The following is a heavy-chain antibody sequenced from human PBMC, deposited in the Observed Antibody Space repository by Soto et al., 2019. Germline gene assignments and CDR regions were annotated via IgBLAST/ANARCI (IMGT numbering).Heavy chain of an antibody. D-gene: IGHD2-15*01. J-gene: IGHJ6*02. CDR2: IYPGDSDT. V-gene: IGHV5-51*01. CDR3: ARLRGSAGWYGMDV. CDR1: GYSFTTYW. Sequence: PGESLKISCTGSGYSFTTYWIAWVRQMPGKGLEWMGIIYPGDSDTRYSPSFQGQVTISADKSVSTAYLQWSSLKASDIAMYYCARLRGSAGWYGMDVWGQGTTVTVSS.